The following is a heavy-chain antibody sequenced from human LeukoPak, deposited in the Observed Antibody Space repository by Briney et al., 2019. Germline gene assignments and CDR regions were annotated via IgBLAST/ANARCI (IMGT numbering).Heavy chain of an antibody. CDR1: GFTFSSYG. Sequence: GGSLRLSCAASGFTFSSYGVSWVRQAPGKGLEWVSAIGGSGDSTHYADSVKGRFTISRDNSKNTLYLQMNTLRAEDTAVYYCARGQRYSSGWYYFDYWGQGTLVTVSS. V-gene: IGHV3-23*01. D-gene: IGHD6-19*01. CDR2: IGGSGDST. CDR3: ARGQRYSSGWYYFDY. J-gene: IGHJ4*02.